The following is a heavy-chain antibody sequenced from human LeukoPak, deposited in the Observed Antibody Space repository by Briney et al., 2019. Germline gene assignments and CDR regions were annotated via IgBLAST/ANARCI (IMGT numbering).Heavy chain of an antibody. D-gene: IGHD3-22*01. Sequence: GGSLRLSCAASGFTFSSYGMHWVRQAPGKGLEWVAFIRSDGSNKYYADSVKGRFTISRDNSKNTLCLQMNSLRAEDTAVYYCARDPFYDSSGYSDYWGQGTLVTVSS. J-gene: IGHJ4*02. V-gene: IGHV3-30*02. CDR2: IRSDGSNK. CDR3: ARDPFYDSSGYSDY. CDR1: GFTFSSYG.